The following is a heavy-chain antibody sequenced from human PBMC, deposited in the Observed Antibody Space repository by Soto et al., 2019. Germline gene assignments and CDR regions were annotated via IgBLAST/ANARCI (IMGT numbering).Heavy chain of an antibody. J-gene: IGHJ6*02. CDR3: AAAYSSFPQQPDYYYYGMDV. CDR1: GFTFTSSA. Sequence: SVKVSCKASGFTFTSSAVQWVRQARGQRLEWIGWIVVGSGNTNYAQKFQERVTITRDMSTSTAYMELSSLRSEDTAVYYCAAAYSSFPQQPDYYYYGMDVWGQGTTVTVSS. D-gene: IGHD6-19*01. V-gene: IGHV1-58*01. CDR2: IVVGSGNT.